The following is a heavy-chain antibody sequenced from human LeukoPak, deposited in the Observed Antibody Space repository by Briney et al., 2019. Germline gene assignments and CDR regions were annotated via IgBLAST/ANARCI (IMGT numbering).Heavy chain of an antibody. V-gene: IGHV1-69*01. J-gene: IGHJ4*02. CDR3: ARAPPVYCSGGSCYGGY. CDR1: GGTFSSYA. CDR2: IIPIFGTA. Sequence: SVKVSCKASGGTFSSYAISWVRQAPGQGLEWMGGIIPIFGTANYAQKFQGRVTITADESTSTAYMELSSLRSEDTAVYYCARAPPVYCSGGSCYGGYWGQGTLVTVSS. D-gene: IGHD2-15*01.